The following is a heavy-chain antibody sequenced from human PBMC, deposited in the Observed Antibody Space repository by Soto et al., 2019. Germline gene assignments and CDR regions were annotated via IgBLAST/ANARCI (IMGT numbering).Heavy chain of an antibody. CDR3: ARYARIAARPIDF. CDR2: INGQGSST. V-gene: IGHV3-74*01. D-gene: IGHD6-6*01. Sequence: EVQLVESGGGVVQPGGSLRLSCVISGFTFDIFWMHWVRQVPGKGLMWVAYINGQGSSTKYADSVKGRFTISRDNAKNTLYLERNSLRAEDTSVYYCARYARIAARPIDFWGLGTLVAVSS. CDR1: GFTFDIFW. J-gene: IGHJ4*02.